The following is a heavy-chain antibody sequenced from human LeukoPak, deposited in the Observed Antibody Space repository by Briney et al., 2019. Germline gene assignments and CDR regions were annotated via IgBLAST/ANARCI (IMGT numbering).Heavy chain of an antibody. CDR1: GYSISSGFY. Sequence: SETLSLTCAVSGYSISSGFYWGCIRQPPGKGLEWIGSIYHSGSTYYNPSLKSRVTISVDTSKNQFSLKLSSVTAADTAVYYCARHGHDFTLGYWGQGTLVTVSS. J-gene: IGHJ4*02. D-gene: IGHD3-3*01. V-gene: IGHV4-38-2*01. CDR2: IYHSGST. CDR3: ARHGHDFTLGY.